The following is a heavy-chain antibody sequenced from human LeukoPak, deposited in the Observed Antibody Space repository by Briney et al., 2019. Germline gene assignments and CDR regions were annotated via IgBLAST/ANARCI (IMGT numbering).Heavy chain of an antibody. CDR1: GFTFSSYD. J-gene: IGHJ6*02. Sequence: GGSLRLSCAASGFTFSSYDMHWVRQATGKGLEWVSAIGTAGDTYYPGSVKGRFTISRENAKNSLYLQMNSLRAGDTAVYYCAREVGYCSGGSCWNGMDVWGQGTTVTVSS. CDR3: AREVGYCSGGSCWNGMDV. V-gene: IGHV3-13*01. CDR2: IGTAGDT. D-gene: IGHD2-15*01.